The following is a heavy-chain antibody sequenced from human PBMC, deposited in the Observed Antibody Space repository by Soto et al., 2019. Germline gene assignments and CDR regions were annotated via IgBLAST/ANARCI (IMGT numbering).Heavy chain of an antibody. CDR3: ARGQRYDFWSGYSQSNYYYYMDV. CDR1: GGSISSGGYY. Sequence: PSETLSLTCTVSGGSISSGGYYWSWIRQHPGKGLEWIGYIYYSGSTNYNPSLKSRVTISVDTSKNQFSLKLSSVTAADTAVYYCARGQRYDFWSGYSQSNYYYYMDVWGKGTTVTVS. V-gene: IGHV4-61*08. D-gene: IGHD3-3*01. CDR2: IYYSGST. J-gene: IGHJ6*03.